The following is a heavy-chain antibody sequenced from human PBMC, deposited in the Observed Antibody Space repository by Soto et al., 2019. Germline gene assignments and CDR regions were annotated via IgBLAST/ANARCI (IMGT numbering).Heavy chain of an antibody. CDR3: AKNSESSAYSSFDY. CDR2: ISGSGIST. V-gene: IGHV3-23*01. CDR1: GVTFSSYA. J-gene: IGHJ4*02. D-gene: IGHD3-22*01. Sequence: GWSLRLSCAASGVTFSSYAMSGVRQAPGKGLEWVSGISGSGISTYYADSVKGRFTISRDNSKNTLYLQMNSLRAEDTAVYYCAKNSESSAYSSFDYWGQGTLVTVSS.